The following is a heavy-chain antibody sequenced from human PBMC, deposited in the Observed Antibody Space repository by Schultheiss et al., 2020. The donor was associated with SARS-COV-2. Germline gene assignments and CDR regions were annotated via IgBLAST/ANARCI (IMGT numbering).Heavy chain of an antibody. J-gene: IGHJ6*02. CDR1: GFTFSSYG. CDR2: ISYDGSNK. D-gene: IGHD2/OR15-2a*01. V-gene: IGHV3-30*03. CDR3: ARDNTYLGPMDV. Sequence: GESLKISCAASGFTFSSYGMHWVRQAPGKGLEWVAVISYDGSNKYYADSVKGRFTISRDNSKNSLYLQMNSLSAEDSAVYYCARDNTYLGPMDVWGQGTTVTVSS.